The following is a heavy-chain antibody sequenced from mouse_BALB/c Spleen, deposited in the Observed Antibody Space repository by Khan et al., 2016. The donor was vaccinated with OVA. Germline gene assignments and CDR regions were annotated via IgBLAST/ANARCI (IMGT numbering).Heavy chain of an antibody. D-gene: IGHD2-14*01. J-gene: IGHJ4*01. V-gene: IGHV9-4*02. Sequence: QIQLVQSGPELKKPGETVRISCKASGYTFTTAGMQLVQKMPGKGLKWIGWINTYSGLPKYAEDFKERFAFSLETSASTAYLQITTLKIEVTATSCCARGGAAYYRNDGGDMEYGGQGTSVTVSA. CDR3: ARGGAAYYRNDGGDMEY. CDR1: GYTFTTAG. CDR2: INTYSGLP.